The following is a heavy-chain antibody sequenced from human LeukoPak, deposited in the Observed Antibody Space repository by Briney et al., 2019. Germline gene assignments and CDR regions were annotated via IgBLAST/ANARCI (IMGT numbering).Heavy chain of an antibody. V-gene: IGHV3-9*01. CDR3: AKARRQWLASDAFDI. Sequence: PGVSLRLSCAASGFTFDDYAMHWVRQAPGKGLEWVSGISWNSGSIGYADSVKGRFTISRDNAKNSLYLQMNSLRAEDTALYYCAKARRQWLASDAFDIWGQGTMVTVSS. CDR1: GFTFDDYA. CDR2: ISWNSGSI. J-gene: IGHJ3*02. D-gene: IGHD6-19*01.